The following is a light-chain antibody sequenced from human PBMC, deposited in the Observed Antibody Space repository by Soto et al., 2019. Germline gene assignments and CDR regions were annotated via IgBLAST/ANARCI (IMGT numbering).Light chain of an antibody. CDR3: QQTYSTLFT. J-gene: IGKJ3*01. CDR1: QSINSY. V-gene: IGKV1-39*01. Sequence: DLQMTQSPSSLSASVEDRVTITCRASQSINSYLNWYQQKPGKVPKLLIYAASSLQSGVPSRFSGSGSGTDFTLTISSLQPEDFATYYCQQTYSTLFTFGPGTKVDI. CDR2: AAS.